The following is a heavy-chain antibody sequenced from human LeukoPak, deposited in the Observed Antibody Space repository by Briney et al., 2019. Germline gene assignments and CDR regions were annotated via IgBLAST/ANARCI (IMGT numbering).Heavy chain of an antibody. CDR3: AKARRPHYYDDNGYYYLDFDY. D-gene: IGHD3-22*01. V-gene: IGHV3-23*01. CDR1: GFTFSTYA. Sequence: GGSLRLSCVASGFTFSTYAVSWVRQAPGKGLEWISGIINNGDNTYYADSVKGRFTISRDNSMNTLYLHMSSLRAEDTAVYYCAKARRPHYYDDNGYYYLDFDYWGQGTLVTVSS. J-gene: IGHJ4*02. CDR2: IINNGDNT.